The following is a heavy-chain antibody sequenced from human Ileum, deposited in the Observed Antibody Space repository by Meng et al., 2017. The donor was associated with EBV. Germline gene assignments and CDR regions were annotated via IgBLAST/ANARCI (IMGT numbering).Heavy chain of an antibody. D-gene: IGHD4/OR15-4a*01. CDR3: VRMSYGANDY. V-gene: IGHV3-64*07. CDR2: ISYGGTT. Sequence: EVQWVEAGGSVVQPGGSLRLSCAASDFIFSSYSMHWIRQAPGKGLEYVSAISYGGTTYYSDSVKGRFTISRDNSKNMLYLHMGSLRVEDMGVYYCVRMSYGANDYWGQGTLVTVSS. CDR1: DFIFSSYS. J-gene: IGHJ4*02.